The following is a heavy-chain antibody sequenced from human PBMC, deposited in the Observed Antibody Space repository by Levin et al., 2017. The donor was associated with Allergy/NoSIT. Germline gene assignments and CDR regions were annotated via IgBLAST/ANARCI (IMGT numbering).Heavy chain of an antibody. D-gene: IGHD2-2*01. Sequence: PSETLSLTCTVSGGSISSYYWSWIRQPPGKGLEWIGYIYYSGSTNYNPSLKSRVTISVDTSKNQFSLKLSSVTAADTAVYYCARDFAACSSTSCYYYYYYMDVWGKGTTVTVSS. CDR1: GGSISSYY. CDR2: IYYSGST. J-gene: IGHJ6*03. V-gene: IGHV4-59*01. CDR3: ARDFAACSSTSCYYYYYYMDV.